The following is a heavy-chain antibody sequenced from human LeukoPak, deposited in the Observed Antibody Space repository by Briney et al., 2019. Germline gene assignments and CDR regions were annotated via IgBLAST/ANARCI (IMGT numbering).Heavy chain of an antibody. CDR2: MNQDGSER. CDR3: ATYTHWVAGDV. D-gene: IGHD3-16*01. V-gene: IGHV3-7*01. Sequence: RPGGSLRLSCAASGFTFSDSWMSWVRQAPGKGLEWVADMNQDGSERDYVDSVKGRFTISRDNARNSLYLQMSSLRAEDTAVYYCATYTHWVAGDVWGQGTTVTVSS. J-gene: IGHJ6*02. CDR1: GFTFSDSW.